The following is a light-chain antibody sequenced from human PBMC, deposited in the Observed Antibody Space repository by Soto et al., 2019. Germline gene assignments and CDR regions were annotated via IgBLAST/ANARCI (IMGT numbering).Light chain of an antibody. V-gene: IGLV2-14*01. J-gene: IGLJ1*01. CDR3: NSYTGSSTRFV. CDR1: SSDVGAYNY. CDR2: EVS. Sequence: QSVLTQPASVSGSPGQSVTISCTGTSSDVGAYNYVSWYQQHPGKAPKLMIYEVSNRPSGVSNRFSGFKSGNTASLTISGLQAEDEADYYCNSYTGSSTRFVFGTGTKLTVL.